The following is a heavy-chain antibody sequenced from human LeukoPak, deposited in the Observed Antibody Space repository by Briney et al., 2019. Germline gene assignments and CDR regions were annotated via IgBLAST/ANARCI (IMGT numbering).Heavy chain of an antibody. CDR2: IYYSGTT. CDR3: ARDMYDSSGHLDY. CDR1: GGSISSYY. V-gene: IGHV4-59*01. Sequence: SETLSLTCTVSGGSISSYYWSWIRQPPGKGLEWIGYIYYSGTTNYNPSLKSRVSMSVDTSKNQFSLKLSSVTTADTAVYYCARDMYDSSGHLDYWGQGTLVTVSS. J-gene: IGHJ4*02. D-gene: IGHD3-22*01.